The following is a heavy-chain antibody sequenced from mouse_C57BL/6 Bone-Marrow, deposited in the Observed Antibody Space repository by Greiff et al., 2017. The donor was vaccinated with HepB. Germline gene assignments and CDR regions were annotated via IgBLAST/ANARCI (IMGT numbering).Heavy chain of an antibody. CDR3: AREGTTVVARNWFAY. J-gene: IGHJ3*01. CDR1: GYTFTSYW. CDR2: INPSSGYT. Sequence: QVQLQQSGAELAKPGASVKLSCKASGYTFTSYWMHWVKQRPGQGLEWIGYINPSSGYTKYNQKFKDKATLTADKSSSTAYMQLSSLTYEYSAVYYCAREGTTVVARNWFAYWGQGTLVTVSA. D-gene: IGHD1-1*01. V-gene: IGHV1-7*01.